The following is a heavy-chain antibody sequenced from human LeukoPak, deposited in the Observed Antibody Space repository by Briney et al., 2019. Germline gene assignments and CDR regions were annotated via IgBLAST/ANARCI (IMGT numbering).Heavy chain of an antibody. CDR1: GFTFTTSW. CDR3: ARDREIVVVITQFDAFDI. J-gene: IGHJ3*02. V-gene: IGHV3-74*01. CDR2: IESDGTST. Sequence: GGSLRLSCAASGFTFTTSWMHWFRQAPGKGLVWVSRIESDGTSTTYADSVKGRFTISRDNAKNTLYLQMNSLRAEDTAVYYCARDREIVVVITQFDAFDIWGQGQWSPSLQ. D-gene: IGHD3-22*01.